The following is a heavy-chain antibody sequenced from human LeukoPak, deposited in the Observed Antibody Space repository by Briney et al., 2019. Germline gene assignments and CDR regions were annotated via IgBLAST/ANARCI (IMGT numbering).Heavy chain of an antibody. CDR2: IYTNGDT. CDR3: ARRNYFYYYLDV. V-gene: IGHV4-4*07. CDR1: GGSISNYY. Sequence: SETLSLTCAVYGGSITGGSISNYYWAWIRQPAGKRLEWIGRIYTNGDTHYNPSLKSRVTTSVDTSKNQFSLKLTSVTAADTAVYYCARRNYFYYYLDVWGKGTTVTVSS. J-gene: IGHJ6*03.